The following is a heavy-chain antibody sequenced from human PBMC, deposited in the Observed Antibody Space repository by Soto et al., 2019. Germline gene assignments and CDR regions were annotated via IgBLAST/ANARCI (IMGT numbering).Heavy chain of an antibody. CDR3: ARVKYRVGATPNPMDY. D-gene: IGHD1-26*01. V-gene: IGHV1-3*01. Sequence: QVQLVQAGAEVKKPGASVKVSCKASGYTFTSYAMHWVRQAPGQRREWRGWINAGNGNTKYSQKFQGRVTITRATSASTAYMELSSLRSEDTAVYYCARVKYRVGATPNPMDYWCQGSLVTFSS. CDR2: INAGNGNT. J-gene: IGHJ4*02. CDR1: GYTFTSYA.